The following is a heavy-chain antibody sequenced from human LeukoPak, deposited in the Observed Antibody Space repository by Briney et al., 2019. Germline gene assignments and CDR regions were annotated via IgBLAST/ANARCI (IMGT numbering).Heavy chain of an antibody. V-gene: IGHV2-5*02. D-gene: IGHD3-22*01. Sequence: SGPTLLKPTQTLTLTCTFSGFSLSSSGVGVVWIRQPPGKALEWLRLIYWDDDKRYSPSLKSRLTITKDTSKNQVVLTMTNMDPVDTATYYCARIRYYDSSGKNWFDPWGQGTLVTVSS. CDR2: IYWDDDK. J-gene: IGHJ5*02. CDR1: GFSLSSSGVG. CDR3: ARIRYYDSSGKNWFDP.